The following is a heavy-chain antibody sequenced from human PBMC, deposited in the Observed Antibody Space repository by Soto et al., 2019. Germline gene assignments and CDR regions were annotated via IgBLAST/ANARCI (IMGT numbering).Heavy chain of an antibody. Sequence: SVKVSCKASGGTFSSYAISWVRQAPGQGLEWMGGIIPIFGTANYAQKFQGRVTITADESTSTAYMELSSLRSEDTAVYYCARGAEHRSSGWYEEYYYYGMEVWGQGTTVTVSS. D-gene: IGHD6-19*01. CDR3: ARGAEHRSSGWYEEYYYYGMEV. V-gene: IGHV1-69*13. CDR1: GGTFSSYA. J-gene: IGHJ6*02. CDR2: IIPIFGTA.